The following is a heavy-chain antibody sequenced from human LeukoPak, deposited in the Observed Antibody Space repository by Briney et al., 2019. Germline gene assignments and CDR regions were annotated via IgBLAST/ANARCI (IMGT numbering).Heavy chain of an antibody. CDR1: GFTFTSYG. Sequence: ASVRVSCKTSGFTFTSYGFTWVRQAPGQGAEWMGWISAYNGNTNYAQKFRGRVTMTTDTSTSTVYMELRSLTPDDTAVYYCARGGLSSSGCDFWGPGTLVSVSS. J-gene: IGHJ4*02. CDR2: ISAYNGNT. CDR3: ARGGLSSSGCDF. D-gene: IGHD6-13*01. V-gene: IGHV1-18*01.